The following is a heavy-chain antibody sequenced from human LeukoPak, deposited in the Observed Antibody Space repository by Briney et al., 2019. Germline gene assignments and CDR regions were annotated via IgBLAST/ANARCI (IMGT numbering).Heavy chain of an antibody. V-gene: IGHV3-30-3*01. CDR2: ISYDGSNK. Sequence: GGSLRLSCAASGFTFSSYAMHWVRQAPGKGLEWVAVISYDGSNKYYADSVKGRFTISRDNSKNTLYLQMNSLRAEDTAVYYCARAYPYYDFWSGYYSGGYYFDYWGQGTLVTVSS. CDR3: ARAYPYYDFWSGYYSGGYYFDY. J-gene: IGHJ4*02. CDR1: GFTFSSYA. D-gene: IGHD3-3*01.